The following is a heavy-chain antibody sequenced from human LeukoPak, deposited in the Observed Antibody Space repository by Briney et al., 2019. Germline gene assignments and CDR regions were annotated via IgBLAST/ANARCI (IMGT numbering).Heavy chain of an antibody. CDR2: ISGSGGST. J-gene: IGHJ4*02. CDR3: AKAGSGWYYFDY. D-gene: IGHD6-19*01. Sequence: GGSLRLSCAASGFTFSIYAMIWVRQAPGKGLEWVSAISGSGGSTYYADSVKGRFTISRDNSKNTLYLQMNSLRAEDTAVYYCAKAGSGWYYFDYWGQGTLVTVSS. CDR1: GFTFSIYA. V-gene: IGHV3-23*01.